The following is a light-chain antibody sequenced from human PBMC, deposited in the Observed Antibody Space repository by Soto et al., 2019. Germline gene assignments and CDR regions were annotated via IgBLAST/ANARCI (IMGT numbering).Light chain of an antibody. CDR2: GAS. V-gene: IGKV3-20*01. Sequence: ALTQSPGTLSSSPGGRATLSRRASQSVSSNYLAWYQQKPGQAPRLLIYGASSRATGIPDRFSGSGSGTDFTLTINRLEPEDFAVYYCQQYGDLPWTFGQGTKVDIK. CDR1: QSVSSNY. CDR3: QQYGDLPWT. J-gene: IGKJ1*01.